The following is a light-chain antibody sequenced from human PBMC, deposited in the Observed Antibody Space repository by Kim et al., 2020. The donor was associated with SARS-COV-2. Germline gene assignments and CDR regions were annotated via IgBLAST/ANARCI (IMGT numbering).Light chain of an antibody. CDR1: EDIMNF. Sequence: DIQMTQSPSSLSASVGDKVTITCQADEDIMNFLNWYQQKPGKAPQLLIHDVFTLKLGVPSRFSGSKSGPYFTLSISNLQPEDVATYYCLQFHRLYTFGQGTKLEI. CDR2: DVF. J-gene: IGKJ2*01. V-gene: IGKV1-33*01. CDR3: LQFHRLYT.